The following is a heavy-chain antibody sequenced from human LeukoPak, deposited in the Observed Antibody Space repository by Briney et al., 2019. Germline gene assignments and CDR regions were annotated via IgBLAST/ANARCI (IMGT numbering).Heavy chain of an antibody. D-gene: IGHD3-16*01. V-gene: IGHV3-30*02. J-gene: IGHJ4*02. Sequence: GGSLRLSCAASGFTFSSYGMHWVRQAPGKGLEWVAFIRYDGSNKYYADSVKGRFTISRDNSKNTLYLQMNSLRAEDTAVYYCAKEGWAYSRPFDYWGQGTLVTVSS. CDR3: AKEGWAYSRPFDY. CDR1: GFTFSSYG. CDR2: IRYDGSNK.